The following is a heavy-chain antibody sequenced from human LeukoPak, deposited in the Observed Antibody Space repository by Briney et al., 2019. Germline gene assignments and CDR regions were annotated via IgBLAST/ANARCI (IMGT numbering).Heavy chain of an antibody. CDR3: ARQGATAYDH. CDR2: IYYSGST. J-gene: IGHJ4*02. V-gene: IGHV4-39*01. CDR1: GGSISSSSYY. D-gene: IGHD2-21*02. Sequence: SSETLSLTCTVSGGSISSSSYYWGWIRQPPGKGLEWIGSIYYSGSTYYNPSLKSRITISVDTSKNQFSLKLSSVTPTDTAVYYCARQGATAYDHWGQGTLVTVSS.